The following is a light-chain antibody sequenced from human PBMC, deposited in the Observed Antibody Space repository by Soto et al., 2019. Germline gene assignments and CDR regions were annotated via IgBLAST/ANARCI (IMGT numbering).Light chain of an antibody. J-gene: IGLJ1*01. Sequence: QLVLTQPPSASGSPGQSVTISCAGTSSDVGGYDYVSWYQQHPGKAPKLIIYEVSKRPSGVPDRFFGSKSGNTASLTVSGLQAEDGADYYCSSYAGSDNYVFGTGTKLTVL. CDR2: EVS. V-gene: IGLV2-8*01. CDR1: SSDVGGYDY. CDR3: SSYAGSDNYV.